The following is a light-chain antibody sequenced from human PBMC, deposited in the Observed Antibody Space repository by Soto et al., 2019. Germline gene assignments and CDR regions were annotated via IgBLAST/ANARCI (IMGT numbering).Light chain of an antibody. CDR3: AAWDDSLSGVV. Sequence: QSVLTQPPSASGTPGQRVTISCSGSSSNIGSNFIYWYQQLPGPAPKLLIDRNNQRPSGVPDRFSGSKSGTSASLAISGLRSEDEGDYHCAAWDDSLSGVVFGGGTKLTVL. V-gene: IGLV1-47*01. CDR2: RNN. J-gene: IGLJ2*01. CDR1: SSNIGSNF.